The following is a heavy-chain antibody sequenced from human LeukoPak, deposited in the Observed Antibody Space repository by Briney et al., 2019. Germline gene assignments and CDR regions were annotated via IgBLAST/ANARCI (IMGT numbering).Heavy chain of an antibody. J-gene: IGHJ4*02. D-gene: IGHD3-10*01. V-gene: IGHV3-20*04. CDR1: GFTFDDYG. CDR2: ISWNSGRI. Sequence: GGSLRLSCAASGFTFDDYGMSWVRQVPGKGLEWVSGISWNSGRIEYADSVKGRFTISRDNAKNSLYLQMNSLRAEDTALYYCAKDYGSGSYYAFDHWGQGTPVTVSS. CDR3: AKDYGSGSYYAFDH.